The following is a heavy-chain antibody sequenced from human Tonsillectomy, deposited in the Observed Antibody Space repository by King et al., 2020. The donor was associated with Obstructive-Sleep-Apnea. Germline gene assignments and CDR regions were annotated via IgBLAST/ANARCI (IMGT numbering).Heavy chain of an antibody. CDR2: FVGCGGRT. J-gene: IGHJ4*02. V-gene: IGHV3-23*04. Sequence: EVQLVEAGVGLVRPGGSLRLSCEAAVVIFSSYAMSWFRQAPGKGLEWGSAFVGCGGRTYYAESVKGRFIIPRDNSKNTLSLRVNSLQAEDTAVYYCARDHLNSAHVWGSYPSNYYFDYWGQGTLVTVSS. CDR3: ARDHLNSAHVWGSYPSNYYFDY. D-gene: IGHD3-16*02. CDR1: VVIFSSYA.